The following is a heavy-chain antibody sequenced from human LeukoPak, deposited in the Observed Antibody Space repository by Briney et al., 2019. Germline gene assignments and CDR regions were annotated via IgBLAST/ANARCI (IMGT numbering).Heavy chain of an antibody. CDR1: RFTFSDYY. D-gene: IGHD2-2*01. J-gene: IGHJ6*02. CDR2: ISSSGSTI. V-gene: IGHV3-11*01. CDR3: AREAYQLLLGDYFYGMDV. Sequence: PGGSLRLSCAASRFTFSDYYMSWIRQAPGKGPEWVSYISSSGSTIYYADSVKGRFTISRDNAKSSLYLQMNSLTAEDTAVYYCAREAYQLLLGDYFYGMDVWGQGTTVTVSS.